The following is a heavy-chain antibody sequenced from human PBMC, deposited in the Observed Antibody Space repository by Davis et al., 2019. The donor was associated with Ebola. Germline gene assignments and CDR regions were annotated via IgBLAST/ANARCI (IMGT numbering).Heavy chain of an antibody. CDR3: ARDKGYCSRTSCYGAGHYGMDV. CDR1: GGTFSSYT. Sequence: AASVKVSCKASGGTFSSYTVSWVRQAPGQGLEWMGGIIYIFGAPNYAQKFQGRVTITADKSTSTAYLELSSLRSDDTAVYYCARDKGYCSRTSCYGAGHYGMDVWGQGTTVTVSS. D-gene: IGHD2-2*01. CDR2: IIYIFGAP. J-gene: IGHJ6*02. V-gene: IGHV1-69*06.